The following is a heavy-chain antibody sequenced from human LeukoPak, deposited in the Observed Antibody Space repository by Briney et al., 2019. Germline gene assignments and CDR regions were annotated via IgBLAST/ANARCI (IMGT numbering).Heavy chain of an antibody. CDR1: GYTFTSYY. J-gene: IGHJ4*02. Sequence: ASVKVSCKASGYTFTSYYMHWVRQAPGQGLEWMGGIIPIFGTANYAQKFQGRVTITADKSTSTAYMELSSLRSEDTAVYYCARDYYGSGSYPSEYWGQGTLVTVSS. CDR3: ARDYYGSGSYPSEY. V-gene: IGHV1-69*06. CDR2: IIPIFGTA. D-gene: IGHD3-10*01.